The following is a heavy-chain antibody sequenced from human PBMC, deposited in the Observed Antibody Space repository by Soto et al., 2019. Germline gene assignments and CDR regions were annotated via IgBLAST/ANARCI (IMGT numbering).Heavy chain of an antibody. Sequence: QVQLQESGPGLVKPSETLSLTCTVSGASINSGGYYWSWIRQLPGKGLEWIGYIYFSGSTYYNPSIESRVTISLDTSQNQFSMKLSSVTAADTAMYFCASGDAWEALLAHWGQGILVTVSS. V-gene: IGHV4-31*03. CDR3: ASGDAWEALLAH. D-gene: IGHD4-17*01. CDR1: GASINSGGYY. CDR2: IYFSGST. J-gene: IGHJ4*02.